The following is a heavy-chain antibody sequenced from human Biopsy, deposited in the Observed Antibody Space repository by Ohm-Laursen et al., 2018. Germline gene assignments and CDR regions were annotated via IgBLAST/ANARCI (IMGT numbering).Heavy chain of an antibody. Sequence: TLSLTCSVSGYSISSDYRWGWIRQAPGKTLEWLGNIFKDGNTHYNPSLRSRLIISIDTSKNRFSLMMTSVSGADTAVYFCARVGSGWAPFDKWGPGTLVTVSS. CDR3: ARVGSGWAPFDK. CDR1: GYSISSDYR. V-gene: IGHV4-38-2*02. CDR2: IFKDGNT. J-gene: IGHJ4*02. D-gene: IGHD6-19*01.